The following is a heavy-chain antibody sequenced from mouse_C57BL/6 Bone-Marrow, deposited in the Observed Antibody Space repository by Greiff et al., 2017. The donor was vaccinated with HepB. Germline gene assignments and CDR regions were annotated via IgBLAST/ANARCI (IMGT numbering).Heavy chain of an antibody. CDR3: ARRGGSSSWFAY. CDR1: GYTFTSYW. Sequence: QVQLQQPGAELVMPGASVKLSCKASGYTFTSYWMHWVKQRPGQGLEWIGEIDPSDSYTNYNQKFKGKSTLTVDKSSSTAYMQLSSLTSEDSAVYFCARRGGSSSWFAYWGQGTLVTVSA. V-gene: IGHV1-69*01. J-gene: IGHJ3*01. D-gene: IGHD1-1*01. CDR2: IDPSDSYT.